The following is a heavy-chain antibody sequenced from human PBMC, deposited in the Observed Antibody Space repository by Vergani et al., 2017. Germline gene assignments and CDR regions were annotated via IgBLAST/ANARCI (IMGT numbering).Heavy chain of an antibody. D-gene: IGHD3-9*01. J-gene: IGHJ4*02. CDR1: GFTFSSYS. CDR3: AKDGYDILTGYYSPDY. Sequence: EVQLVESGGGLVKPGGSLRLSCAASGFTFSSYSMNWVRQAPGKGLEWVSYISSSSSTIYYADSVKGRFTISRDNSKNTLYLQMNSLRAEDTAVYYCAKDGYDILTGYYSPDYWGQGTLVTVSS. CDR2: ISSSSSTI. V-gene: IGHV3-48*01.